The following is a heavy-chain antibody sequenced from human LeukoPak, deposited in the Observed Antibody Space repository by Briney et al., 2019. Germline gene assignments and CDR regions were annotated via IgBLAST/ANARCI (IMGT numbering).Heavy chain of an antibody. J-gene: IGHJ4*02. CDR1: GGSFSGYY. CDR2: INHSGST. Sequence: KPSETLSLTCAVYGGSFSGYYWSWLRQPPGKGLEWIGEINHSGSTNYNPSLKSRVTISVDTSKNQFSLKLSSVTAADTAVYYCARSKGQAVTAIPFDYWGQGTLVTVSS. D-gene: IGHD2-21*02. V-gene: IGHV4-34*01. CDR3: ARSKGQAVTAIPFDY.